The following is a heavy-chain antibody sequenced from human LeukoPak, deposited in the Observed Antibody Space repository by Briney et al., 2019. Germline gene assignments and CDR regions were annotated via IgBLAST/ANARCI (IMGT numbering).Heavy chain of an antibody. CDR1: GFTFSSYA. J-gene: IGHJ4*02. V-gene: IGHV3-7*01. CDR3: ATYTQNFGAPGTDY. CDR2: IDKNGREK. Sequence: GGSLRLSCAASGFTFSSYAMRWVRQAPGKGLEWVASIDKNGREKRYVDSVEGRFTISRDNAKNSVYLQMTSLGAEDTAVYYCATYTQNFGAPGTDYWGQGTLVTVSS. D-gene: IGHD3-10*01.